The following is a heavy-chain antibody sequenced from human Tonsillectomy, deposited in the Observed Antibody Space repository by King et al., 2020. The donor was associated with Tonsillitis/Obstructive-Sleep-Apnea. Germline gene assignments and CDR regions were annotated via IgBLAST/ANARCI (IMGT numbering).Heavy chain of an antibody. CDR2: IYPGDSDT. Sequence: VQLVESGAEVKKPGESLKISCTGSGYSFTSYWIGWVRQMPGKGLEWMGIIYPGDSDTRYSPSFQGQVTISADKSISTAYLQWSSLKASDTAMYYCARRKHSSSWYGWFDPWGQGTLVTVSS. CDR1: GYSFTSYW. J-gene: IGHJ5*02. V-gene: IGHV5-51*01. CDR3: ARRKHSSSWYGWFDP. D-gene: IGHD6-13*01.